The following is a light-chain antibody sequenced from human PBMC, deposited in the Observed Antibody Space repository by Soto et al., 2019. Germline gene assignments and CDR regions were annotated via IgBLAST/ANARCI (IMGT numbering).Light chain of an antibody. CDR2: GAS. J-gene: IGKJ5*01. CDR3: QQYNIWPLIT. CDR1: QSVSSN. V-gene: IGKV3D-15*01. Sequence: EIVITQAPGTLSVYPGERATLSCRASQSVSSNLAWYQQKPGQAPRLLIYGASTRATGIPARFSGSGSGTEFTLTISSLQSEDFAVYYCQQYNIWPLITFGQGTRPEIK.